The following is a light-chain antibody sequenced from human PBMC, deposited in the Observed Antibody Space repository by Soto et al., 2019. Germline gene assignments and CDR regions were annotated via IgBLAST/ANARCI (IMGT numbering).Light chain of an antibody. CDR3: QQYNSYWWT. CDR2: DVS. J-gene: IGKJ1*01. Sequence: IKMTQSPSTLSASVGERVPINCRASQNINGWLAWYQQKQGKAPKLIIYDVSILASGVPSRFSGSGSGTECTLTISSLQPDDFATYYCQQYNSYWWTLGQGTKVDIK. V-gene: IGKV1-5*01. CDR1: QNINGW.